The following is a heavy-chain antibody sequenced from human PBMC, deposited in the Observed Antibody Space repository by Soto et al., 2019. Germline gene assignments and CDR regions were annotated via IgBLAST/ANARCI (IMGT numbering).Heavy chain of an antibody. J-gene: IGHJ6*02. D-gene: IGHD3-16*01. CDR1: GFTFSKYG. CDR2: ISYDGSNK. Sequence: SLRLSCAASGFTFSKYGMHGVRQAPGKGLEWVAVISYDGSNKYYADSVKGRFTISRDKSTNTLYVQMNSLRVEDTAVYYCAKGAEGGAYYGMDVWGQGTTVTVSS. CDR3: AKGAEGGAYYGMDV. V-gene: IGHV3-30*18.